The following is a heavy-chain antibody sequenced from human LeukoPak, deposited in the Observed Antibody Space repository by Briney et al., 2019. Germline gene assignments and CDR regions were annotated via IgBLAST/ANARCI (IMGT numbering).Heavy chain of an antibody. CDR2: IYYSGST. CDR3: ARLFPLWFGELLSTEYFQH. D-gene: IGHD3-10*01. V-gene: IGHV4-39*01. Sequence: SETLSLTCTVSGGSISSSSYYWGWISQPPGKGLEWIGSIYYSGSTYYNPSLKSRVTISVDTSKNQFSLKLSSVTAADTAVYYCARLFPLWFGELLSTEYFQHWGLGTLVTVSS. CDR1: GGSISSSSYY. J-gene: IGHJ1*01.